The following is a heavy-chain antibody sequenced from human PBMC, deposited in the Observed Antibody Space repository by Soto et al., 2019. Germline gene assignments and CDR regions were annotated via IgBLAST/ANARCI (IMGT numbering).Heavy chain of an antibody. J-gene: IGHJ6*02. CDR1: GYTFTGYY. D-gene: IGHD3-3*01. CDR3: ARDLLGGSSGGTIFGVVTPGPYYYSYGMDV. V-gene: IGHV1-2*02. CDR2: INPNSGGT. Sequence: VASVKVSCKASGYTFTGYYMHWVRQAPGQGLEWMGWINPNSGGTNYAQKFQGRVTMTRDTSISTAYMELSRLRSDDTAVYYCARDLLGGSSGGTIFGVVTPGPYYYSYGMDVWGQRTTVTRS.